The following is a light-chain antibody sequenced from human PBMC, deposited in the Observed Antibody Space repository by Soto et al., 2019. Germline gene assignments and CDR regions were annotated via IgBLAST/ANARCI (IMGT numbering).Light chain of an antibody. CDR2: EVN. CDR1: GSDVGNYNY. CDR3: ASYAGSKGVL. J-gene: IGLJ3*02. Sequence: QSALTQPPSASGSPGQSVTISCTGTGSDVGNYNYVSWYQQHPGNAAKLVIYEVNKRPSGVPDRFSGSKSGYTASLTVSGLQAEDEADYYCASYAGSKGVLFGGGTKLTVL. V-gene: IGLV2-8*01.